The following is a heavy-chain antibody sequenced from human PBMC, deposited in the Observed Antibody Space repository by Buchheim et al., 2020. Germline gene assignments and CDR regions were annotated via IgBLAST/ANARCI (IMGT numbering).Heavy chain of an antibody. D-gene: IGHD3-3*01. CDR3: ARDRPEEWLFGDYYYYGMDV. J-gene: IGHJ6*02. CDR2: ISSSSSTI. CDR1: GFTFSSYS. V-gene: IGHV3-48*01. Sequence: EVQLVESGGGLVQPGGSLRLPCAASGFTFSSYSMNWVRQAPGKGLEWVSYISSSSSTIYYADSVKGRFTISRDNAKNSLYLQMNSLRAEDTAVYYCARDRPEEWLFGDYYYYGMDVWGQGTT.